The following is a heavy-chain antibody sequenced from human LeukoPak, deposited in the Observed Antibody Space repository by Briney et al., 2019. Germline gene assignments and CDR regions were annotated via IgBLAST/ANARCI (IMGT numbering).Heavy chain of an antibody. CDR3: ARDHVAGIVNYYYYGMDV. J-gene: IGHJ6*02. D-gene: IGHD6-19*01. CDR2: ISAYNGNT. Sequence: GASVKVSCKASGYTFTSYDINWVRQAPGQGLEWMGWISAYNGNTNYAQKLQGRVTMTTDTSTSTAYMELRSLRSDDTAVYYCARDHVAGIVNYYYYGMDVWGQGTTVTVSS. CDR1: GYTFTSYD. V-gene: IGHV1-18*01.